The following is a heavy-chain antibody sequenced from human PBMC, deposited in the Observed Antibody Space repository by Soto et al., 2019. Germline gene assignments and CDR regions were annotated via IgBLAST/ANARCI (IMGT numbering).Heavy chain of an antibody. CDR1: GGSISSGGYY. J-gene: IGHJ5*02. CDR2: IYYSRST. CDR3: ASGSGSYYSWFDP. D-gene: IGHD3-10*01. Sequence: QVQLQESGPGLVKPSQTLSLTCTVSGGSISSGGYYWSWIRQHPGKGLEWIGYIYYSRSTYYNPSLKSRVTISVDTSKNQFSLKLSSVTAADTTVYYCASGSGSYYSWFDPWGQGTLVTVSS. V-gene: IGHV4-31*03.